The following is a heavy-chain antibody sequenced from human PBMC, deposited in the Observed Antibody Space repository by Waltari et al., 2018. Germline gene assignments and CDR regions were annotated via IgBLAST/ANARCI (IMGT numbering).Heavy chain of an antibody. J-gene: IGHJ4*02. CDR3: VLYSSEFLGDL. CDR1: GFRLSDYW. D-gene: IGHD3-22*01. V-gene: IGHV3-74*01. CDR2: INLDGRIK. Sequence: EMQLVESGGGLVQPGGSLRLSCAASGFRLSDYWRHWVRQAPGKGLVSAAHINLDGRIKNYADSVKGRFTISRDNAENTLFLQMNSLRVEDTGVYYCVLYSSEFLGDLWGQGTLVTVSS.